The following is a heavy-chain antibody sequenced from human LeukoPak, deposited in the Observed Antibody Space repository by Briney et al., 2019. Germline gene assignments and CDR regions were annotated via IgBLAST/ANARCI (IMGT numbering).Heavy chain of an antibody. CDR3: ARSRGGSYSLAEYFQH. V-gene: IGHV1-69*04. CDR2: IIPILGIA. Sequence: GASVKVSCKASGGTFSSYAISWVRQAPGQGLEWMGRIIPILGIANYAQKFQGRVTITADKSTSTAYMELSSLRSEDTAVYYCARSRGGSYSLAEYFQHWGQGTLVTVSS. D-gene: IGHD1-26*01. J-gene: IGHJ1*01. CDR1: GGTFSSYA.